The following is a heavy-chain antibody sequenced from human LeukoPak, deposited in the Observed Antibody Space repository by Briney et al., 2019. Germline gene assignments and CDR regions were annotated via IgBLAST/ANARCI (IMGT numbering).Heavy chain of an antibody. Sequence: GASVKVSCKASGYTFATYGISWARQAPGQGPEWMGWINPYNGNTKYAQNFQGRVTMTTDTSTSTAYIEVRSLRSDDTAVYYCARELYGRFEYWGQGTLVTVSS. D-gene: IGHD3-10*01. CDR2: INPYNGNT. CDR3: ARELYGRFEY. V-gene: IGHV1-18*01. CDR1: GYTFATYG. J-gene: IGHJ4*02.